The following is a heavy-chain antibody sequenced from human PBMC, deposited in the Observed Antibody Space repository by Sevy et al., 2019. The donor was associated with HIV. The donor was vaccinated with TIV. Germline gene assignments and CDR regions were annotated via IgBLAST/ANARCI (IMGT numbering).Heavy chain of an antibody. CDR3: AKGHRGVTDY. CDR2: INSDGMST. Sequence: GGSLRLSCTASGFSFSSSWMHWVRQPPGKGPVWVSHINSDGMSTRYADSVKGRFTVSRDNGKNTMYLQRNSLRVDDTAVYYCAKGHRGVTDYWGQGTLVTVSS. D-gene: IGHD3-10*01. J-gene: IGHJ4*02. V-gene: IGHV3-74*01. CDR1: GFSFSSSW.